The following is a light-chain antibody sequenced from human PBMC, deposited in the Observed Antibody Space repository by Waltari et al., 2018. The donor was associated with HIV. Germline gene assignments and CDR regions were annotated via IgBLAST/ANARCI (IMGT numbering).Light chain of an antibody. J-gene: IGLJ3*02. Sequence: QSLLPPPPATSAPPGHRGTRSFSRSHSNSGMCSDSWYQQLPGTAPKVLIYRNNYRPSGVPDRFSGSKSGTSASLAISGLRSEDEADYYCATWDDNLSGWVFGGGTKLTVL. V-gene: IGLV1-47*01. CDR2: RNN. CDR1: HSNSGMCS. CDR3: ATWDDNLSGWV.